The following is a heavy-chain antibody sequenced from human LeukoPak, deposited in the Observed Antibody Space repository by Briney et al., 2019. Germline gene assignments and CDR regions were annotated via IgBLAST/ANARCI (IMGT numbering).Heavy chain of an antibody. CDR2: ISYDGSNK. V-gene: IGHV3-30*18. Sequence: GGSLRLSCAASGFTFSSYGMHWVRQAPGKGLEWVAVISYDGSNKYYADSVKGRFTISRDNSKNTLYLQMNRLRAEDTALYYCAKDGYYYDSSGHFDYWGQGTLVTVSS. CDR3: AKDGYYYDSSGHFDY. J-gene: IGHJ4*02. D-gene: IGHD3-22*01. CDR1: GFTFSSYG.